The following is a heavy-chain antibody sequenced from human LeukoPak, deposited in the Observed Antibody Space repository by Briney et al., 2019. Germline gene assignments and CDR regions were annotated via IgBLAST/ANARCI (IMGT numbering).Heavy chain of an antibody. CDR3: ARINSGSYFDH. CDR1: LGSITSHY. Sequence: SGSLSLTRIVPLGSITSHYWTWIRHPPGKGLEYMGYIYYSGSTNLNTSLKSRVTLPLVKSKNQLSLKLTSPAGEHTTGYYFARINSGSYFDHWGQGTLVTVSS. J-gene: IGHJ4*02. D-gene: IGHD6-19*01. V-gene: IGHV4-59*11. CDR2: IYYSGST.